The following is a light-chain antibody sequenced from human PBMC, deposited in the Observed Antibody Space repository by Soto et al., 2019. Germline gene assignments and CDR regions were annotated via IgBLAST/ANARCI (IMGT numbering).Light chain of an antibody. J-gene: IGLJ2*01. CDR1: SSDVGGYVY. V-gene: IGLV2-8*01. CDR3: SSYAGTILDVV. Sequence: QSALTQPPSASGSPGQSVTISCTGTSSDVGGYVYVSWYQQYPGKAPKLIVYEVNKRTSGVPDRFSGSKSGNTASLTVSGLQAEDGADYYCSSYAGTILDVVFGGGTQLTVL. CDR2: EVN.